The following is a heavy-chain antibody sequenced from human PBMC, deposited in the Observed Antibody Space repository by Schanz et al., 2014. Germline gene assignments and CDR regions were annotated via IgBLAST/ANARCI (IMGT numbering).Heavy chain of an antibody. V-gene: IGHV4-59*04. CDR2: INHSGNN. J-gene: IGHJ3*02. CDR3: ATNMVQGTISDAFDI. D-gene: IGHD3-10*01. CDR1: GGSISSYY. Sequence: QERLQESGPGLVKPSETLSLTCTVSGGSISSYYWSWIRQPPGKGLEWIGEINHSGNNYYNPSLKSRVTISVDTSKNQFSLKLTSVTAADTAVYYCATNMVQGTISDAFDIWGQGTMVTVSS.